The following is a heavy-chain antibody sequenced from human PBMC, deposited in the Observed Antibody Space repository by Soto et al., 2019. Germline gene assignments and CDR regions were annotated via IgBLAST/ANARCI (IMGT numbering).Heavy chain of an antibody. V-gene: IGHV4-39*01. D-gene: IGHD3-10*01. CDR2: IYYSGST. Sequence: SETLSLTCTVSGGSISSSSYYWGWIRQPPGKGLEWIGNIYYSGSTYYNPSLKSRVSISVDTSKNQSSLKLNSVTAADTAVYYCARQIYYPRALYYFDYWGQGTLVTVSS. CDR3: ARQIYYPRALYYFDY. CDR1: GGSISSSSYY. J-gene: IGHJ4*02.